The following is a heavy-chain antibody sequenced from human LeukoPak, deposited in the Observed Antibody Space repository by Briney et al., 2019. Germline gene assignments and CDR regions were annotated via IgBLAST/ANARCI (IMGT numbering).Heavy chain of an antibody. V-gene: IGHV3-30-3*01. CDR2: ISYDGSNK. CDR3: ARSTYVGLSPSDP. CDR1: GFTFSSYA. D-gene: IGHD3-16*02. J-gene: IGHJ5*02. Sequence: GRSLRLSCAASGFTFSSYAMHWVRQAPGKGLEWVAVISYDGSNKYYADSVKGRFTISRDNSKNTLYLQMNSLRAEDTAVYYCARSTYVGLSPSDPWGQGTLVTVSS.